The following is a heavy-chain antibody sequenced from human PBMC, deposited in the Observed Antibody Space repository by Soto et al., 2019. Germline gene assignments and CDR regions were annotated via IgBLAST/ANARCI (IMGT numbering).Heavy chain of an antibody. V-gene: IGHV1-8*02. J-gene: IGHJ5*02. CDR3: ARMASAGTLNWFDP. CDR1: GYTFINFD. Sequence: QVQLVQSGAEVKEPGASVRVSCKASGYTFINFDISWVRQAAGQGLEWLGWMNPGSGKTGYASKFQCGVAMTRYSSTGTTHLELSSLTSDDTAVYYCARMASAGTLNWFDPWGQGTLVSVSS. CDR2: MNPGSGKT. D-gene: IGHD6-13*01.